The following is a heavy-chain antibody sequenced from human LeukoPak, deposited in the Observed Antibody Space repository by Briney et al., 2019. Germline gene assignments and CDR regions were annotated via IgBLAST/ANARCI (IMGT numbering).Heavy chain of an antibody. J-gene: IGHJ4*02. D-gene: IGHD5-12*01. CDR1: GFTFSSYS. CDR3: ANADSGYDFVVY. V-gene: IGHV3-21*01. CDR2: ISSSSSYI. Sequence: GGSLRLSWAASGFTFSSYSMNWVRQAPGKGLEWVSSISSSSSYIYYAGSVKGRFTISRDNAKNSLYLQMNSLRAEDTAVYYCANADSGYDFVVYWGQGTLVTVSS.